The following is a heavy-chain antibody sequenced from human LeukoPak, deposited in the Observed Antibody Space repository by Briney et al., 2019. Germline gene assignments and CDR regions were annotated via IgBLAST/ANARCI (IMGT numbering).Heavy chain of an antibody. J-gene: IGHJ6*03. D-gene: IGHD1/OR15-1a*01. V-gene: IGHV4-38-2*02. CDR1: GYSISSGYF. CDR2: FYHSGIT. CDR3: ARVNNGQYYYYYMDV. Sequence: SETLSLTCTVSGYSISSGYFWGWIRQPPGKGLEWIGSFYHSGITYYNPSLKSRVTISVDTSKNQFSLKLSSVTAADTAVYYCARVNNGQYYYYYMDVWGKGTTVTVSS.